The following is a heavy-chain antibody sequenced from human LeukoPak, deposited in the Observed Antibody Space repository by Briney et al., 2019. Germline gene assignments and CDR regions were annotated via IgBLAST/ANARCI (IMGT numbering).Heavy chain of an antibody. D-gene: IGHD6-19*01. Sequence: GESLKISCKGSGYSFTSYWIGWVRQMPGEGLEWMGIIYPGDSDTRYSPSFQGQVTISADKSISTAYLQWGSLKASDTAMYYCARRPEYSSGWYRAPSDYWGQGTLVTVSS. J-gene: IGHJ4*02. CDR3: ARRPEYSSGWYRAPSDY. CDR1: GYSFTSYW. CDR2: IYPGDSDT. V-gene: IGHV5-51*01.